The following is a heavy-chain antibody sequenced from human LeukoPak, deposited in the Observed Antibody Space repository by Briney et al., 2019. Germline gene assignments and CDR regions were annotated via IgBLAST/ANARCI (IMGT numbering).Heavy chain of an antibody. D-gene: IGHD6-6*01. CDR1: GFAFSYYA. V-gene: IGHV3-23*01. CDR3: AKDATIAPRLVDY. J-gene: IGHJ4*02. CDR2: ISGTGGNT. Sequence: GGSLRLSCAASGFAFSYYAMSWVRKAPGKGLEWVSAISGTGGNTYYADSVKGRFTISRDNSKNTLHLQMNSLRAEDTAVYYCAKDATIAPRLVDYWGQGTLVTVSS.